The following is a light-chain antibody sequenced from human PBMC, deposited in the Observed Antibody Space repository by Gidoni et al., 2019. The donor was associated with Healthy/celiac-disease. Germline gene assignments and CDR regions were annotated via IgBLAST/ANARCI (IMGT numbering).Light chain of an antibody. J-gene: IGKJ1*01. CDR1: QSVSSSY. V-gene: IGKV3-20*01. Sequence: EIVLTQSPGTLSLSPGESATLSCRASQSVSSSYLSWYQQKPGQAPRLLIYGASSRATGIPDRFSGSGSGTDFTFIISRLEPEDFAVYYCQQYGSSPRTFGQGTKVEIK. CDR2: GAS. CDR3: QQYGSSPRT.